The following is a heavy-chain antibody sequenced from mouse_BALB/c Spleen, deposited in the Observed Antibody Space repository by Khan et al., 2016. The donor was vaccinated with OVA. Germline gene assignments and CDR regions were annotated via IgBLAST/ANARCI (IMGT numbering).Heavy chain of an antibody. J-gene: IGHJ3*01. D-gene: IGHD2-4*01. CDR2: IWSGGST. CDR1: GFLLTSYG. V-gene: IGHV2-2*02. CDR3: ARNYDYDEGLAY. Sequence: QVQLKESGPGLVQPSQSLSITCTVSGFLLTSYGVHWVRQSPGKGLEWLGVIWSGGSTDYNAALISRLSISKDNSKSQVFFKMNSLQANDTAIYYCARNYDYDEGLAYWGQGTLVTVSA.